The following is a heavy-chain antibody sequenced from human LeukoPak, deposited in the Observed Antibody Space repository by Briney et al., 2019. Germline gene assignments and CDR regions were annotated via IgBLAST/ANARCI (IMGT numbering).Heavy chain of an antibody. V-gene: IGHV1-69*04. J-gene: IGHJ4*02. CDR1: GGTFSSYA. CDR2: IIPILGIA. D-gene: IGHD2-2*01. Sequence: SVKVSCKASGGTFSSYAISWVRQAPGQGLEWMGRIIPILGIANYAQKFQGRVTITADKFTSTAYMELSSLRSEDTAVYYCAREIVVVPAALIGPFDYWGQGTLVTVSS. CDR3: AREIVVVPAALIGPFDY.